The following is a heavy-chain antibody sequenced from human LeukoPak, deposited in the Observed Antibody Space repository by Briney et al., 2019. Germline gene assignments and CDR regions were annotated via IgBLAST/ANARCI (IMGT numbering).Heavy chain of an antibody. V-gene: IGHV1-2*02. CDR3: ASGPSDLGSSSQY. CDR2: INPNSGGT. CDR1: GYTFTGYY. J-gene: IGHJ4*02. D-gene: IGHD6-6*01. Sequence: ASVKVSCKASGYTFTGYYMHWVRQAPGQGLEWMGWINPNSGGTNYAQKFQGRVTMTRDTSISTAYTELSSLRSDDTALYYCASGPSDLGSSSQYWGQGSLVTVSS.